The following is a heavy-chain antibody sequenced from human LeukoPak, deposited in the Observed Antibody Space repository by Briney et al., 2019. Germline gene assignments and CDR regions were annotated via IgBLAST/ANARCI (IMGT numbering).Heavy chain of an antibody. CDR1: GFTFSNAW. D-gene: IGHD2-15*01. Sequence: PGGPLRLSCAASGFTFSNAWMSWVRQAPGKGLEWVGRIKSKTDGGTTDYAAPVKGRFTISRDDSKNTLYLQMNSLKTEDTAVYYCTTAPLGYCSGGSCYDYWGQGTLVTVSS. CDR3: TTAPLGYCSGGSCYDY. V-gene: IGHV3-15*01. J-gene: IGHJ4*02. CDR2: IKSKTDGGTT.